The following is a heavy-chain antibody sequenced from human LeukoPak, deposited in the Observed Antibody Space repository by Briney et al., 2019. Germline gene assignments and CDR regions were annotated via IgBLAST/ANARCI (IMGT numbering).Heavy chain of an antibody. J-gene: IGHJ4*02. D-gene: IGHD3-3*01. CDR1: GVTFSSYW. Sequence: WGSLRLSCEASGVTFSSYWMHWVRQAPGKGLVWVSRITTAGSSTSYADPHKGRFTISRDNAKNTVYLQMNSLRAEDTAVYYCASGWSGFGVGYWGQRPLVPVSS. V-gene: IGHV3-74*01. CDR3: ASGWSGFGVGY. CDR2: ITTAGSST.